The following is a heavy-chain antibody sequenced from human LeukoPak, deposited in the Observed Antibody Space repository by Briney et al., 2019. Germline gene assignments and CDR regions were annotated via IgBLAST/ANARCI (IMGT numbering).Heavy chain of an antibody. J-gene: IGHJ3*02. CDR1: GFTVSSNY. Sequence: GGSLRLSCAASGFTVSSNYMSWVRQAPGKGLERVSVIYSGGSTYYADSVKGRFTISRDNSKNTLYLQMNSLRAEDTAVYYCAAWVIPGYCSGGSCPKGAFDIWGQGTMVTVSS. D-gene: IGHD2-15*01. CDR2: IYSGGST. CDR3: AAWVIPGYCSGGSCPKGAFDI. V-gene: IGHV3-66*01.